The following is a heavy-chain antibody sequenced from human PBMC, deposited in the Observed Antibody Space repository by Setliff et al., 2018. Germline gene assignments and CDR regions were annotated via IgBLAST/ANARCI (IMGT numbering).Heavy chain of an antibody. CDR1: EFTFNKYW. D-gene: IGHD2-2*01. J-gene: IGHJ6*02. CDR2: IDPDGIGK. V-gene: IGHV3-7*01. CDR3: ARDGVFYAMDV. Sequence: GGSLRLSCAASEFTFNKYWMTWVRQAPGKGLEWVANIDPDGIGKYYIDSVRGRFTISRDNADNSLYLQMNSLRADDTALYYCARDGVFYAMDVWGQGTTVTVSS.